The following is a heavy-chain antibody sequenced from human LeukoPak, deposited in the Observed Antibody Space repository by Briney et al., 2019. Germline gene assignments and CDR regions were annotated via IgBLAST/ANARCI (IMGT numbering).Heavy chain of an antibody. CDR1: GYSISSGYY. J-gene: IGHJ6*03. CDR3: ARFAIVVVPADRSYYMDV. V-gene: IGHV4-38-2*01. Sequence: PSETLSLTCAVSGYSISSGYYWGWIRQPPGKGLEGIGSIYHSGSTYYNPSLKSRVTISVDKSKNQFSLKLTSVTAADTAVYYCARFAIVVVPADRSYYMDVWGKGTTVTVSS. CDR2: IYHSGST. D-gene: IGHD2-2*01.